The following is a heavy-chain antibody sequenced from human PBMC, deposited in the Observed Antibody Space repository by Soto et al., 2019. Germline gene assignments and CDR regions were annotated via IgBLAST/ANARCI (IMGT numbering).Heavy chain of an antibody. CDR3: AKELRITMVRGVIIGGSDYYYYYGMDV. D-gene: IGHD3-10*01. J-gene: IGHJ6*02. CDR2: ISYDGSNK. CDR1: GFTFSSYG. V-gene: IGHV3-30*18. Sequence: GGSLRLSCAASGFTFSSYGMHWVRQAPGKGLEWVAVISYDGSNKYYADSVKGRFTISRDNSKNTLYLQMNSLRAEDTAVYYCAKELRITMVRGVIIGGSDYYYYYGMDVWGQGTTATVSS.